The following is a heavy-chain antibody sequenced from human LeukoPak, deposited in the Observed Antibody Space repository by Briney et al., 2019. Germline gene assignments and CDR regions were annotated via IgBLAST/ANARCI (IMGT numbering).Heavy chain of an antibody. CDR3: TRAYYYGSGSYYKDYFDY. J-gene: IGHJ4*02. CDR1: GFSFGDFA. V-gene: IGHV3-49*04. CDR2: IRSNSHSGAA. D-gene: IGHD3-10*01. Sequence: GGSLRLSCTASGFSFGDFAVSWVRQAPGKGLEWVGFIRSNSHSGAAEYAASVKDRFTISREDSKTTAYLQMNSLKTEDTAVYYCTRAYYYGSGSYYKDYFDYWGQGTLVTVSS.